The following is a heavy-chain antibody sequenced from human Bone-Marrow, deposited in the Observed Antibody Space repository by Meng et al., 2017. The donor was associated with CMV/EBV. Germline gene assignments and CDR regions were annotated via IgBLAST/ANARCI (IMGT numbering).Heavy chain of an antibody. D-gene: IGHD1-26*01. CDR2: INPNSGGT. Sequence: ASVKVSCKASGYTFTGYYMHWVRQAPGQGLEWMGWINPNSGGTNYAQKFQGRVTMTRDTSISTAYMELSRLRSDDTAVYYCARSRKGERGSCFDYWGQGTLVTVSS. CDR3: ARSRKGERGSCFDY. V-gene: IGHV1-2*02. CDR1: GYTFTGYY. J-gene: IGHJ4*02.